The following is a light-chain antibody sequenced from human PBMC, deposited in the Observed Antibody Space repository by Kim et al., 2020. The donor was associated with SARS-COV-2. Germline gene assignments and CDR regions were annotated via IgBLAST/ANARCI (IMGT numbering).Light chain of an antibody. CDR3: SSYTSSSTFGV. CDR2: DVS. J-gene: IGLJ2*01. CDR1: SSDVGGFKY. V-gene: IGLV2-14*03. Sequence: ITISCTGTSSDVGGFKYVSWYQQHPGKAPKLMIYDVSKRPSGVSNRFSGSKSGNTASLTISGLQAEDEADYYCSSYTSSSTFGVFGGGTQLTVL.